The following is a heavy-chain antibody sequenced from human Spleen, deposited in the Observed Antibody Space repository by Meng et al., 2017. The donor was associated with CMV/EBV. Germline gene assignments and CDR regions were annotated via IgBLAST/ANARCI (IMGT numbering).Heavy chain of an antibody. Sequence: EVQLWEVGGGLEQPGGSLSFSCAAAGFTFSSYAWSWVRQAPGKGLEWVSAISGSGGSTYYADSVKGRSTISRENNKNTLFLQMNSLRAEDTAVYYCAKDPWGGDYWGQGTLVTVFS. CDR3: AKDPWGGDY. CDR1: GFTFSSYA. V-gene: IGHV3-23*01. D-gene: IGHD3-16*01. J-gene: IGHJ4*02. CDR2: ISGSGGST.